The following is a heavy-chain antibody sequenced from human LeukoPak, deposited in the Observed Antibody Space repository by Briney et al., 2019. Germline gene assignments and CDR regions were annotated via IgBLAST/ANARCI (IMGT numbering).Heavy chain of an antibody. V-gene: IGHV3-11*04. Sequence: GGSLRLSCAASGFTFSDYYMSWIRQAPGRGLEWISYISSSGSTIYYADSVKGRFTVSRDNSKNTLYVQMNSLRAEDTAIYYCAKVLSSSWGYFGFWGQGTLVTVSS. CDR2: ISSSGSTI. CDR1: GFTFSDYY. D-gene: IGHD6-13*01. CDR3: AKVLSSSWGYFGF. J-gene: IGHJ4*02.